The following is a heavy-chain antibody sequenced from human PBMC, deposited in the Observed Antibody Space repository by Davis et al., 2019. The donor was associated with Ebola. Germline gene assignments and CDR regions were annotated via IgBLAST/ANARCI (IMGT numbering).Heavy chain of an antibody. V-gene: IGHV3-15*01. J-gene: IGHJ4*02. CDR2: IKSKSDGETT. Sequence: GESLKISCAASGFTFTDAWMTWVRQAPGKGLEWVGRIKSKSDGETTDYAAPVKGRFTISRDDSKNMLYLQMNNLKGEDTAVYYCTWDLVPTAIGSFDYWGQGTLVTVSS. D-gene: IGHD2-2*02. CDR3: TWDLVPTAIGSFDY. CDR1: GFTFTDAW.